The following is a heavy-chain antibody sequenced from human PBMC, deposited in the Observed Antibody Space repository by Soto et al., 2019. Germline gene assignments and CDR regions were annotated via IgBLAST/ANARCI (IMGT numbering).Heavy chain of an antibody. CDR1: GSIFPDYF. CDR3: ARDGLTVQYAFDL. CDR2: INTNRGDT. V-gene: IGHV1-2*02. D-gene: IGHD3-9*01. Sequence: ASVKVSRKPSGSIFPDYFIHWGRQDPGQGLEWMGWINTNRGDTKFSPRFQGRVTMTGNTSTSTAYMELTSLRPDDTAVYFCARDGLTVQYAFDLWVQGTMVTVSS. J-gene: IGHJ3*01.